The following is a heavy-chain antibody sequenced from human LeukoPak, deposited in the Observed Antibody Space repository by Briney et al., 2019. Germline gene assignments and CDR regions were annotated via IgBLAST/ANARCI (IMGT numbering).Heavy chain of an antibody. CDR1: GFTFSSYW. CDR3: AKSIAVAGTGTYYFDY. CDR2: IKQDGSEK. D-gene: IGHD6-19*01. J-gene: IGHJ4*02. Sequence: GGSLRLSCAASGFTFSSYWMSWVRQAPGKGLEWVANIKQDGSEKYYVDSVKGRFTISRDNAKNSLYLQMNSLRAEDTAVYYCAKSIAVAGTGTYYFDYWGQGTLVTVSS. V-gene: IGHV3-7*05.